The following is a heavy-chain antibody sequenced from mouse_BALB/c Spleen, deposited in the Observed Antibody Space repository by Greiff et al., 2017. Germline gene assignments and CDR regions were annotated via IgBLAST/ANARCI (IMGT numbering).Heavy chain of an antibody. V-gene: IGHV1S29*02. CDR3: ATSYYYEAMDY. J-gene: IGHJ4*01. D-gene: IGHD1-1*01. Sequence: VHVKQSGPELVKPGASVKISCKASGYTFTDYNMHWVKQSHGKSLEWIGYIYPYNGGTGYNQKFKSKATLTVDNSSSTAYMELRSLTSEDSAVYYCATSYYYEAMDYWGQGTSVTVSS. CDR2: IYPYNGGT. CDR1: GYTFTDYN.